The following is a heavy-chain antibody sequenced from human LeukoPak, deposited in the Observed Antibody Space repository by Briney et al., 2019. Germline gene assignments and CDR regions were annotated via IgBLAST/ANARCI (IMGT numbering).Heavy chain of an antibody. CDR3: ARVSSSMGGAADY. J-gene: IGHJ4*02. Sequence: GGSLRLSCAASGFTFSNYAMHWVRQAPGKGLEWVANINQDESDKYYVDSVKGRFTISRDNAKNSLYLQMNSLRADDTAVYFCARVSSSMGGAADYWGQGTLVTVSS. V-gene: IGHV3-7*01. CDR2: INQDESDK. D-gene: IGHD6-6*01. CDR1: GFTFSNYA.